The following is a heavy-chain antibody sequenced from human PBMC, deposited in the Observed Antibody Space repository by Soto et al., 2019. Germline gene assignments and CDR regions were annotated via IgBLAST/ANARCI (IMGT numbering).Heavy chain of an antibody. CDR3: SGEQGGRFDY. J-gene: IGHJ4*02. CDR2: ISPDGTDT. V-gene: IGHV3-74*01. Sequence: EGQLVESGGGLVQPGGSLRLSCAASGFTFSNHWMHWVRQAPGKGLVWVACISPDGTDTKYADSVKGRFTISRDNFKNMLYLQVNSLGAEDTAVFSCSGEQGGRFDYWGQGTVVTVSS. D-gene: IGHD2-15*01. CDR1: GFTFSNHW.